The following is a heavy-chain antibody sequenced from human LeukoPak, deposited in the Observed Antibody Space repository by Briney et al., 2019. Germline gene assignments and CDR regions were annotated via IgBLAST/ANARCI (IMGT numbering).Heavy chain of an antibody. V-gene: IGHV1-69*13. D-gene: IGHD3-3*01. CDR1: GGTFSSYA. CDR2: IIPIFDTA. CDR3: ARTKSRDFWSGYYVDYFDY. Sequence: ASVKVSCKASGGTFSSYAISWVRQAPGQGLEWMGGIIPIFDTANYAQKFRGRVTITADESTSTAYMELSSLRSEDTAVYYCARTKSRDFWSGYYVDYFDYWGQGTLVTVSS. J-gene: IGHJ4*02.